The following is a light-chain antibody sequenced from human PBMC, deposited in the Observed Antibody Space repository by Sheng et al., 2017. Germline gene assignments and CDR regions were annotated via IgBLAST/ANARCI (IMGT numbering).Light chain of an antibody. J-gene: IGKJ4*01. CDR3: QQYKNWPLT. V-gene: IGKV3-20*01. Sequence: EIVLTQSPGTLSLSPGERATLSCRASQSVSSSHLAWYQQKPGQAPRLLIYGASSRATGIPDRFSGSGSGTDFTLTISSLQSEDFAVYYCQQYKNWPLTFGGGTKVEIK. CDR1: QSVSSSH. CDR2: GAS.